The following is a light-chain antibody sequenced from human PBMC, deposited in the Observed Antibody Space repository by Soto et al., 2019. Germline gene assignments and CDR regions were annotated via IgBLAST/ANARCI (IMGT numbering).Light chain of an antibody. CDR1: QSVSIS. CDR3: QQYYNWPRT. CDR2: VAS. J-gene: IGKJ1*01. Sequence: EIVMTQSPATLSVSPGERDTLSCRASQSVSISLAWYQQKPGQAPRLLIYVASYRVTGIPARFSGSGSGTEFTLTISSLQSEDFAVYYCQQYYNWPRTFGQGTKVEL. V-gene: IGKV3-15*01.